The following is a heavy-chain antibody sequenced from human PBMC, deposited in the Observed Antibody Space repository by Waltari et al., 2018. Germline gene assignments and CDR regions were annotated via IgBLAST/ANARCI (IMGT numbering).Heavy chain of an antibody. V-gene: IGHV3-21*01. CDR1: GFTFSSYS. CDR3: ARDSKVRTSFTFDY. J-gene: IGHJ4*02. CDR2: ISSSSSDI. Sequence: EVQLVESGGGLVKPGGSLRLSCAASGFTFSSYSMNWVRQAPGKGLEWVSSISSSSSDIYYADSVKGRFTISRDNAKNSLYLQMNSLRAEDTAVYYCARDSKVRTSFTFDYWGQGTLVTVSS. D-gene: IGHD3-10*01.